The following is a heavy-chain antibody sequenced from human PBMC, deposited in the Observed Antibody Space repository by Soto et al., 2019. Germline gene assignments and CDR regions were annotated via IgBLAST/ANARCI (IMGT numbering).Heavy chain of an antibody. CDR1: GYSFTSYW. Sequence: PXESLKISCKGSGYSFTSYWIGWVRQMPGKGLEWMGIIYPGDSDTRYSPSFQGQVTISADKSISTAYLQRSSLKASDTAMYYCASSPGRRSSRIVNWFDPWGQGGLVTVSS. CDR3: ASSPGRRSSRIVNWFDP. CDR2: IYPGDSDT. J-gene: IGHJ5*02. D-gene: IGHD6-6*01. V-gene: IGHV5-51*01.